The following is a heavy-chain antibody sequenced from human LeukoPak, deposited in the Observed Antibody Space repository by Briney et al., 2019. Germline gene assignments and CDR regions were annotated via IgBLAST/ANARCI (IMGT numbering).Heavy chain of an antibody. D-gene: IGHD4-17*01. V-gene: IGHV4-30-4*01. CDR3: AREHKSYGDYPYYFDS. CDR2: INKKGGT. CDR1: SDSISSGDYY. Sequence: SQTLSLTCTVFSDSISSGDYYWSWIRQPAGKGLEFIGYINKKGGTFYNPPLKSRVSISIDTSKNQFSLKLTSVTAADTAVYFCAREHKSYGDYPYYFDSWGQGTLVTVSS. J-gene: IGHJ4*02.